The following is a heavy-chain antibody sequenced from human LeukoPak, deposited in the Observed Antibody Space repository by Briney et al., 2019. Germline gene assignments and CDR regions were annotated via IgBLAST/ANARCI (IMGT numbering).Heavy chain of an antibody. CDR3: AREPRCYYGSGSLGSQR. CDR1: GFTVSSNS. J-gene: IGHJ4*02. CDR2: IYSGGST. D-gene: IGHD3-10*01. V-gene: IGHV3-53*01. Sequence: GGSLRLSCAASGFTVSSNSMSWVRQAPGKGLEWVSVIYSGGSTYYAASVKGRFTISRDNSKNTLYLQMNSLRAEDTAVYYCAREPRCYYGSGSLGSQRWGQGTLVTVSS.